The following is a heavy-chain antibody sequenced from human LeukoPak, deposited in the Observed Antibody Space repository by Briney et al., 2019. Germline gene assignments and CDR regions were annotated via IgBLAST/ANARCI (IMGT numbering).Heavy chain of an antibody. V-gene: IGHV3-7*01. Sequence: GGSLRLSCAASGFTFTNYWMSWVRQAPGKGLEWVANINQDGSEKYYVDSVKGRFTISRDNAKSSLYLQMNSLRAEDTAVYYCARSGRQTYYYDSSIIPDAFDIWGQGTMVTVSS. D-gene: IGHD3-22*01. J-gene: IGHJ3*02. CDR3: ARSGRQTYYYDSSIIPDAFDI. CDR1: GFTFTNYW. CDR2: INQDGSEK.